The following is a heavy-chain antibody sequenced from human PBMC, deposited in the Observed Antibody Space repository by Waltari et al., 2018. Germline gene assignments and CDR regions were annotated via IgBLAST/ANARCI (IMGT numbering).Heavy chain of an antibody. V-gene: IGHV4-59*01. Sequence: QVQLQESGPGLVKPSETLSLTCTVSGGSISSYYWSWIRQPPGKGLEWIGYIYYSGSTNYNPSLKSRVTISVDTSKNQFSLKLSSVTAADTAVYYCARAYSSSWYVVADYYYYMDVCGKGTTVTVSS. CDR3: ARAYSSSWYVVADYYYYMDV. J-gene: IGHJ6*03. CDR1: GGSISSYY. CDR2: IYYSGST. D-gene: IGHD6-13*01.